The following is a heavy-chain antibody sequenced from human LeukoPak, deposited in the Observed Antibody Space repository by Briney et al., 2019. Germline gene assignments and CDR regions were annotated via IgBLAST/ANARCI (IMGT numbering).Heavy chain of an antibody. Sequence: NASETLSLTCTVSGGSISSYYWSWIRQPPGKGLEWIGYIYYSESTNYNPSLKSRVTISVDTSKNQFSLKLSSVTAADTAVYYCARLYYAGGGYYSYMDVWGKGTTVTVSS. CDR2: IYYSEST. CDR3: ARLYYAGGGYYSYMDV. V-gene: IGHV4-59*08. D-gene: IGHD1-26*01. J-gene: IGHJ6*03. CDR1: GGSISSYY.